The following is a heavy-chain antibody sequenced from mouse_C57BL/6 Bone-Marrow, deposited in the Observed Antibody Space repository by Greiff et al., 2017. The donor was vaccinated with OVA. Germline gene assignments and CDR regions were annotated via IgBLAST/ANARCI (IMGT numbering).Heavy chain of an antibody. V-gene: IGHV14-4*01. Sequence: VQLKQSGAELVRPGASVKLSCTASGFNIKDDYMHWVKQRPEQGLEWIGWIDTENGGNEYDSKFPGKATLPDDTSSNTAYLQLSSLTSEDTAVYYCTLIYYDYDEGFDYWGQGTTLTVSS. J-gene: IGHJ2*01. CDR2: IDTENGGN. CDR1: GFNIKDDY. D-gene: IGHD2-4*01. CDR3: TLIYYDYDEGFDY.